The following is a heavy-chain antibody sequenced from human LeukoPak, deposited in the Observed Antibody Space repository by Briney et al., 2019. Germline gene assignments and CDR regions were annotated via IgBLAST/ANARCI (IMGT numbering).Heavy chain of an antibody. CDR3: ARDVGDTVTIPTAISVP. D-gene: IGHD2-2*01. J-gene: IGHJ5*02. V-gene: IGHV1-18*01. Sequence: GASVKVSCKASGYTFSSYGLSWVRQAPGQGLEWMGWISAYNGNTNYAQMVQGGVTMTTDTSTSTAYMEVRSLRSDDTAMYYCARDVGDTVTIPTAISVPWGQGTLVTVSS. CDR1: GYTFSSYG. CDR2: ISAYNGNT.